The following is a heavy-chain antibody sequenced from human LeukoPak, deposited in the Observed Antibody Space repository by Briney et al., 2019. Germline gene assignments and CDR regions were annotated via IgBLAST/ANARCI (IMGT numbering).Heavy chain of an antibody. D-gene: IGHD6-19*01. CDR1: GGSISSSSYY. CDR3: ASVAGTGGIDY. Sequence: SETLSLTCTVSGGSISSSSYYWGWIRQPPGKGLEWIGEINHSGSTNYNPSLKSRVTISVDTSKNQFSLKLSSVTAADTAVYYCASVAGTGGIDYWGQGTLVTVSS. CDR2: INHSGST. J-gene: IGHJ4*02. V-gene: IGHV4-39*07.